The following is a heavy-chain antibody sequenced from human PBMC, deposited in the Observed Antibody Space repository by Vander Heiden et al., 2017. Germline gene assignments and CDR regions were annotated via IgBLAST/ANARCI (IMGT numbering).Heavy chain of an antibody. D-gene: IGHD3-10*01. V-gene: IGHV4-34*01. CDR2: INHSGST. CDR3: ARTGYYYGSGSPPYFDY. J-gene: IGHJ4*02. Sequence: QVQLQQWGAGLLKPSETLSLPCAVYGGSFSGYYWSWIRQPPGKGLEWIGEINHSGSTNYNPSLKSRVTISVDTSKNQFSLKLSSVTAADTAVYYCARTGYYYGSGSPPYFDYWGQGTLVTVSS. CDR1: GGSFSGYY.